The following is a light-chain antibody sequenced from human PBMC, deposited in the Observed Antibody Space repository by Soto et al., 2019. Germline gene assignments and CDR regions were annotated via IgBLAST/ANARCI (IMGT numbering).Light chain of an antibody. CDR2: AAS. CDR3: QQSYGTPIT. V-gene: IGKV1-39*01. J-gene: IGKJ5*01. CDR1: ESIGSY. Sequence: DIQMTQSPSSLSASVGDVVTITCRASESIGSYLNWYQVKVGKAPKLLIYAASSLQSWVPSRFSGSESGTDFTLTISSLQPEDFATYYCQQSYGTPITFGQGTRLEIK.